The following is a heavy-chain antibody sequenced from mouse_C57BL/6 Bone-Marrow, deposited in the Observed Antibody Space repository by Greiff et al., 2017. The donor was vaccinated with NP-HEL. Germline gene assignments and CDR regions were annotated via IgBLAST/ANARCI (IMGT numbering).Heavy chain of an antibody. CDR2: ISGGGGNT. V-gene: IGHV5-9*01. CDR1: GFTFSSYT. CDR3: ARQAYGYWYFDV. Sequence: EVKLVESGGGLVKPGGSLKLSCAASGFTFSSYTMSWVRQTPEKRLEWVATISGGGGNTYYPASVKGRFTLSTDNAKNTLYLQMSSLRSEDTALYYCARQAYGYWYFDVWGTGTTVTVSS. D-gene: IGHD2-10*02. J-gene: IGHJ1*03.